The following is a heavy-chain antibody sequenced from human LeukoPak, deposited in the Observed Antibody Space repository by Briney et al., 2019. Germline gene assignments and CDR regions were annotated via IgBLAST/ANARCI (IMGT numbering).Heavy chain of an antibody. CDR1: GFTFSSYS. J-gene: IGHJ4*02. V-gene: IGHV3-21*01. Sequence: GGSLRLSCAASGFTFSSYSMNWVRQAPGKGLEWVSSISSSSSDIYYADSVKGRFTISRDNAKNSLYLQMNSLRAEDTAVYYCARSPQLDIVVVVAAIDYWGQGTLVTVSS. D-gene: IGHD2-15*01. CDR2: ISSSSSDI. CDR3: ARSPQLDIVVVVAAIDY.